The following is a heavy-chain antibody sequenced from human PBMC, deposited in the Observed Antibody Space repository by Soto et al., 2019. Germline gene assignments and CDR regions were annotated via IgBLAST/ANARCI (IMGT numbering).Heavy chain of an antibody. CDR1: GGSFSDYF. V-gene: IGHV4-34*02. CDR3: ARRGLGTAGNFQH. Sequence: HVQLQQWGAGLLKPSETLSLTCSVYGGSFSDYFWNWIRQAPGKGLEWIGEINHSGSTNYNPSLQSRVTIPVDTTKNQFSPKMSSVTGADTAVYYCARRGLGTAGNFQHWGQGTLVPVSS. D-gene: IGHD6-13*01. J-gene: IGHJ1*01. CDR2: INHSGST.